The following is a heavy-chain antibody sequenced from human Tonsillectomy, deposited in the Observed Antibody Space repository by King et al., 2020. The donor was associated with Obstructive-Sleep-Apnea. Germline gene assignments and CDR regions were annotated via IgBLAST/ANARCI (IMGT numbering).Heavy chain of an antibody. CDR2: INWNSGNI. J-gene: IGHJ3*02. V-gene: IGHV3-9*01. CDR3: VKDRAGGIPDAFDI. CDR1: GFSFDDYA. D-gene: IGHD3-16*01. Sequence: VQLVESGGGLVQPGRSLRLSCTTSGFSFDDYAMHWVRQAPGKGLEWVSGINWNSGNIAYADSVKGRFTISRDNAKNSLYLQMNGLRAEDTALYYCVKDRAGGIPDAFDIWGQGTMVTVSS.